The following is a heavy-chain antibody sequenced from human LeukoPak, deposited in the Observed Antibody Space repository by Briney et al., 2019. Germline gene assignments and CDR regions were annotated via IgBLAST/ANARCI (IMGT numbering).Heavy chain of an antibody. CDR2: IKPDGSAQ. D-gene: IGHD3-22*01. Sequence: GGSLRLSCAISGFTFSSNWMSWVRHVPGRGLDWVANIKPDGSAQYYAASVKGRFTVSRDNAKNSLYLQMNSLRAEDTAVYYCARGGVVMDYWGQGTLVTVSS. CDR1: GFTFSSNW. V-gene: IGHV3-7*03. CDR3: ARGGVVMDY. J-gene: IGHJ4*02.